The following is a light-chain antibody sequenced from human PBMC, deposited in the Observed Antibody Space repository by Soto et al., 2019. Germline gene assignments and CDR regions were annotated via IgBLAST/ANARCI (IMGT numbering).Light chain of an antibody. CDR2: DTS. J-gene: IGLJ3*02. CDR1: TGAVTSGHY. CDR3: LLSYSGAHWV. Sequence: QAVVTQEPSLTVSPGGTVTLTCGSSTGAVTSGHYPYWFQQKPGQAPRTLIYDTSNKHSWTPARFSGSLLGGKAALTLSGVQPEDEAEYYCLLSYSGAHWVFGGGTKLTVL. V-gene: IGLV7-46*01.